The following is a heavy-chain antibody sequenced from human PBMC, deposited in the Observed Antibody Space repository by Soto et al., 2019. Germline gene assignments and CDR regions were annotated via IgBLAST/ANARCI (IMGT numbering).Heavy chain of an antibody. CDR3: ARGVRLILGY. CDR1: GGSVSSGSYY. CDR2: ISYSGSS. Sequence: QVQLQESGPGLVKPSETLSLTCTVSGGSVSSGSYYWYWIRQPPGKGLEWIAYISYSGSSSYNSSLKSRVTISVDTSKHQSSLNLSSVTAADTAVYYCARGVRLILGYWGQGTLVTVSS. D-gene: IGHD3-16*01. V-gene: IGHV4-61*01. J-gene: IGHJ4*02.